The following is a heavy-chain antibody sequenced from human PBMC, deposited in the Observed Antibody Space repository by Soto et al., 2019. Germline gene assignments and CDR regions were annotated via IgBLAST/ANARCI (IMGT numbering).Heavy chain of an antibody. D-gene: IGHD2-15*01. CDR2: ISGSGGST. CDR3: AKDTKQPDIVVVVAATRLGGYYYGMDV. Sequence: GGSLRLSCAASGLTFSSYAMSWVRQAPGKGLEWVSAISGSGGSTYYADSVKGRFTISRDNSKNTLYLQMISLRAEDTAVYYCAKDTKQPDIVVVVAATRLGGYYYGMDVWGQGTTVTVSS. V-gene: IGHV3-23*01. J-gene: IGHJ6*02. CDR1: GLTFSSYA.